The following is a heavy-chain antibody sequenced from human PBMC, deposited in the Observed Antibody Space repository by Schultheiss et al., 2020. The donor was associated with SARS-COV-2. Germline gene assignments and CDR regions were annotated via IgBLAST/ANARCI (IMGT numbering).Heavy chain of an antibody. V-gene: IGHV5-10-1*01. J-gene: IGHJ6*03. CDR3: ARGTTGYYYYYYMDV. CDR2: IDPSDSYT. D-gene: IGHD1-1*01. CDR1: GYSFTSYW. Sequence: GGSLRLSCKGSGYSFTSYWISWVRQMPGKGLEWMGRIDPSDSYTNYSPSFQGHVTISADKSISTAYLQWSSLKASDTAMYYCARGTTGYYYYYYMDVWGKGTTVTVSS.